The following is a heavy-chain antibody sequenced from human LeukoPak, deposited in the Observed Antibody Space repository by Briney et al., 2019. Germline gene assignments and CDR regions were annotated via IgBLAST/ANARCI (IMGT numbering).Heavy chain of an antibody. J-gene: IGHJ4*02. CDR2: IYCSGST. D-gene: IGHD5-18*01. CDR1: GGSISSYY. Sequence: SETLSLTCTVSGGSISSYYWSWIRQPPGKGLEWIGYIYCSGSTNYNPSLKSRVTISVDTSKNQFSLKLSSVTAADTAVYYCARQLWLRSYFDYWGQGTLVTVSS. CDR3: ARQLWLRSYFDY. V-gene: IGHV4-59*01.